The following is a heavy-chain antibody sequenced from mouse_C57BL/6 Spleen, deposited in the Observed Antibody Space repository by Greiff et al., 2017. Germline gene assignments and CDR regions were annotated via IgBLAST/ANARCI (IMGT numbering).Heavy chain of an antibody. CDR2: IYPGDGDT. CDR1: GYAFSSSW. V-gene: IGHV1-82*01. J-gene: IGHJ2*01. Sequence: VQLQQSGPELVKPGASVKISCKASGYAFSSSWMNWVKQRPGKGLEWIGRIYPGDGDTNYNGKFKGKATLTADKSSSTAYMQLSSLTSEDSAVYFCARLPYYFDYWGQGTTLTVSS. CDR3: ARLPYYFDY.